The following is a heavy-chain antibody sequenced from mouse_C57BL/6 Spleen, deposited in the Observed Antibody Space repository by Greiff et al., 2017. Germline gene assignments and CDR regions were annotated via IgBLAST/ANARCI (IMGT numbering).Heavy chain of an antibody. Sequence: VQLQQPGAELVKPGASVKLSCKASGYTFTSYWMHWVKQRPGQGLEWIGMIHPNSGSTNYNEKFKSKATLTVDKSSSTAYMQLSSLTSEDSAVYYFARGGGLREYYAMDYWGQGTSVTVSS. CDR2: IHPNSGST. D-gene: IGHD2-2*01. J-gene: IGHJ4*01. CDR1: GYTFTSYW. V-gene: IGHV1-64*01. CDR3: ARGGGLREYYAMDY.